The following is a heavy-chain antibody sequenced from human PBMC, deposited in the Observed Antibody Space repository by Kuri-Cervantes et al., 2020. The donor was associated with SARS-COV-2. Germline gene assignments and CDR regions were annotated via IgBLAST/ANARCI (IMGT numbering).Heavy chain of an antibody. CDR2: IYYSGST. D-gene: IGHD1-26*01. Sequence: SETLSLTCTVSGGSISSSSYYWGWIRQPPGKGLEWIGSIYYSGSTYYNPSLKSRVTISVDTSKNQFSLKLSSVTAADTAVYYCASLVGATGCYYMDVWGKGTTVTVSS. V-gene: IGHV4-39*01. CDR1: GGSISSSSYY. CDR3: ASLVGATGCYYMDV. J-gene: IGHJ6*03.